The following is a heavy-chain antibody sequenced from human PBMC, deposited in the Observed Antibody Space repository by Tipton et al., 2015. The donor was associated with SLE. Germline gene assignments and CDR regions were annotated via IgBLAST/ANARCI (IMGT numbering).Heavy chain of an antibody. CDR2: IYYSGNT. D-gene: IGHD3-22*01. J-gene: IGHJ5*02. Sequence: TLSLTCTVSGDSISSGTYYWNWIRQPAGKGLEWIGYIYYSGNTYYNPSLKSRVTISVDTSKNQFSLKLSSVTAADTAVYYCARDRALSDSTGVDPWGQGTLVIVSS. CDR1: GDSISSGTYY. V-gene: IGHV4-31*03. CDR3: ARDRALSDSTGVDP.